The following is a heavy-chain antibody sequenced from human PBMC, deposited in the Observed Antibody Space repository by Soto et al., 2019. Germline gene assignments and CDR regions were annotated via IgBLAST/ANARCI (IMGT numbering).Heavy chain of an antibody. CDR3: ARVEIRPYDMDV. Sequence: QVALKESGPVLVKPTETLTLTCTVSGFSLSNVRMGVSWIRQPPGRALDWLAHIFSNNEKSYSTYLQSRLTISKDTSKSQVVLTMTNMDPLDTATYYCARVEIRPYDMDVWGKGTTVTVSS. J-gene: IGHJ6*04. V-gene: IGHV2-26*01. CDR1: GFSLSNVRMG. D-gene: IGHD3-10*01. CDR2: IFSNNEK.